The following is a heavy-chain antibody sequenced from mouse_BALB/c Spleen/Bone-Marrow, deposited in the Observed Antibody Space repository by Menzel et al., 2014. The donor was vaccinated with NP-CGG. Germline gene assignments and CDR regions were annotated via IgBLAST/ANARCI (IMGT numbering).Heavy chain of an antibody. V-gene: IGHV2-6-7*01. CDR3: ARDSFLITRALDY. D-gene: IGHD2-4*01. J-gene: IGHJ4*01. CDR2: IWGGGST. CDR1: GFSLTGYG. Sequence: VKLMESGPGLVAPSQSLSITCTVSGFSLTGYGVSWVRRPPGKGLEWLGMIWGGGSTDYNSALKSRLSISKDNSKSQVFLKMNSLQTDDTARYYCARDSFLITRALDYWGQGTSVTVSS.